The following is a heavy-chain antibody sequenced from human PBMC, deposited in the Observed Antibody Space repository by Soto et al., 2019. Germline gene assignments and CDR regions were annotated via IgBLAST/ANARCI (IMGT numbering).Heavy chain of an antibody. D-gene: IGHD6-19*01. CDR3: SRFIMVGGWFDPNYYHGMDV. J-gene: IGHJ6*02. CDR2: VSGYNGNT. Sequence: QVQLVQSRAEVKKPGASVTVSCKTSGYTFSNYGINWVRQAPGQGLEWMGWVSGYNGNTNYAQTVQGRFTMSTDTSAGTGYMELRSLKSDETSIYYCSRFIMVGGWFDPNYYHGMDVWGQGTTVSVSS. V-gene: IGHV1-18*01. CDR1: GYTFSNYG.